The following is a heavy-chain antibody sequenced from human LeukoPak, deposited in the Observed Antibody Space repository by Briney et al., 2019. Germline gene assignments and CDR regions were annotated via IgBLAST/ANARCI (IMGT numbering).Heavy chain of an antibody. CDR2: LSGSGGST. J-gene: IGHJ4*02. CDR1: GFTFSSYA. Sequence: PGGSLRLSCAASGFTFSSYAMSWVRQAPGKGLEWVSALSGSGGSTYYADSVKGRFTISRGNSKNTLYLQMNSLRAEDTAVYYCAKSYYDSSGYFDYWGQGTLVTVSS. D-gene: IGHD3-22*01. V-gene: IGHV3-23*01. CDR3: AKSYYDSSGYFDY.